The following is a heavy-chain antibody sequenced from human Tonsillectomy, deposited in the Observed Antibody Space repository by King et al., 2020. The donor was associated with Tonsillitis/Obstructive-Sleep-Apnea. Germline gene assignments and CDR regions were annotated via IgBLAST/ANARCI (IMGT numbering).Heavy chain of an antibody. V-gene: IGHV4-31*03. Sequence: QLQESGPGLVKPSQTLSLTCTVSGCSISSGGYYWSWIRQHPGKGLEWIGYTYYSGSTYYNPSLKSRVTISVDTSKNQFSLKLSSVTAADTAVYYCTRVFGGGTTSAHDIYYYYGMDVWGQGTTVTVSS. CDR3: TRVFGGGTTSAHDIYYYYGMDV. CDR1: GCSISSGGYY. CDR2: TYYSGST. D-gene: IGHD3-16*01. J-gene: IGHJ6*02.